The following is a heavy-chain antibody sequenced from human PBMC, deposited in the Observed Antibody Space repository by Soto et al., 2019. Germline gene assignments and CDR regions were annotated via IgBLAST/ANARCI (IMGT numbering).Heavy chain of an antibody. CDR2: TYYRSKWYN. CDR3: TRSRGSSSWYYYYYGMDV. J-gene: IGHJ6*02. Sequence: PSQTLSLTCAISGDRVSSNSAAWNWIRQSPSRGLEWLGRTYYRSKWYNDYAVSVKSRITINPDTSKNQFSLQLNSVTPEDTAVYYCTRSRGSSSWYYYYYGMDVWGQGTTVTVSS. V-gene: IGHV6-1*01. D-gene: IGHD6-13*01. CDR1: GDRVSSNSAA.